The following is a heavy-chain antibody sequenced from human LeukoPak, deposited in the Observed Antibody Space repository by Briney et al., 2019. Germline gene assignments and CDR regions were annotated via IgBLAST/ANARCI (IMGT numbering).Heavy chain of an antibody. Sequence: PSETLSLTCTVSGGSISSYYWSWIRQPPGKGLEWIGYIYYSGSTNYNPSLKSRVTISVDTSKNQFSLKLSSVTAADTAVYYCARDRRDGYNLTPGDYWGQGTLVTVSS. CDR2: IYYSGST. CDR3: ARDRRDGYNLTPGDY. D-gene: IGHD5-24*01. J-gene: IGHJ4*02. CDR1: GGSISSYY. V-gene: IGHV4-59*12.